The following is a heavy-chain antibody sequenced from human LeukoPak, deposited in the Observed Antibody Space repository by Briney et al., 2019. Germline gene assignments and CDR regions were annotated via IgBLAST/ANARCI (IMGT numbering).Heavy chain of an antibody. D-gene: IGHD6-6*01. CDR3: AREEIAARRVPWFDP. Sequence: ASVKVSCKASGYTFTGYYMHWVRQAPGQGLEWMGWINPNSGGTNYAQKFQGRVTMTRDTSISTAYMELSRLRSDDTAVYYCAREEIAARRVPWFDPWGQGTLVTVSS. CDR2: INPNSGGT. V-gene: IGHV1-2*02. CDR1: GYTFTGYY. J-gene: IGHJ5*02.